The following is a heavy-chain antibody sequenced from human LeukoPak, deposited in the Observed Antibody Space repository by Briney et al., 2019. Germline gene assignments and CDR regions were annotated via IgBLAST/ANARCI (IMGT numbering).Heavy chain of an antibody. J-gene: IGHJ4*02. CDR2: IYHSGST. V-gene: IGHV4-30-2*01. Sequence: SQTLSLTCTVSGGSISSGGYYWSWIRQPPGKGLEWIGYIYHSGSTYYNPSLKSRVTISVDRSKNQFSLKLSSVTAADTAVYYCAREGRDGIIDYWGQGTLVTVSS. CDR1: GGSISSGGYY. CDR3: AREGRDGIIDY. D-gene: IGHD5-24*01.